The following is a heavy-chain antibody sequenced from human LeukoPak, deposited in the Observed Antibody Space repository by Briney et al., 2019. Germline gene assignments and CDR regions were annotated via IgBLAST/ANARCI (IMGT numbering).Heavy chain of an antibody. Sequence: ASVKVSCKAVGYTFSGYYLHWVRQAPGQRLEWMGIINPNVDTTTSAQKFQGRVTMSRDTSTSTVYMELSSLTSEDMAMYYCARDGVPYGDPPQGYFDIWGPGTQVIVSS. D-gene: IGHD4-17*01. CDR3: ARDGVPYGDPPQGYFDI. V-gene: IGHV1-46*01. CDR2: INPNVDTT. J-gene: IGHJ4*02. CDR1: GYTFSGYY.